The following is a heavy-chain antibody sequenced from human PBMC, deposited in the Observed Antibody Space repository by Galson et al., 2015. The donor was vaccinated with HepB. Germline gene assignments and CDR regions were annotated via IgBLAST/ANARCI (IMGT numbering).Heavy chain of an antibody. D-gene: IGHD3-10*01. CDR3: ARGRDFFDY. V-gene: IGHV4-59*11. CDR1: GDSIFSHY. CDR2: IYYDGST. J-gene: IGHJ4*02. Sequence: QAQLQESGPGLVKPSETLSLTCNVPGDSIFSHYWTWIRQPPGNGLEWIGHIYYDGSTDFNPSLKSRVTISLDTSKNQFSLKLSSVTAADTAVYYCARGRDFFDYWGQGTLVTVSS.